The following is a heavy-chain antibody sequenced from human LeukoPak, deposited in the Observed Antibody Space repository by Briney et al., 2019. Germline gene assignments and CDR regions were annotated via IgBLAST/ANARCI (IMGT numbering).Heavy chain of an antibody. V-gene: IGHV3-7*05. J-gene: IGHJ4*02. D-gene: IGHD6-13*01. Sequence: PGGPLRLSCAASGFTFSRYWMSWVRQAPGKGLEWVANIKQDGSVIYYMDSVKGRFTISRDNAKNALHLQMNSLRAEDTAVYYCTRIGYSSSCFDYWGQGTLVTVSS. CDR2: IKQDGSVI. CDR1: GFTFSRYW. CDR3: TRIGYSSSCFDY.